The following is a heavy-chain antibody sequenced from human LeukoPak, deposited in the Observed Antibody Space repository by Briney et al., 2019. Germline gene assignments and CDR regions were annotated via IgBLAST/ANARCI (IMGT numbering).Heavy chain of an antibody. CDR1: GFTFSSYE. CDR2: ISSSGSTI. Sequence: GGSLRLSCAASGFTFSSYEMNWVRQAPGKGLEWVPYISSSGSTIYYADSVKGRFTISRDNAKNSLYLQMNSLRAEDTAVYYCARAGGGSGSYYNPYYYGMDVWGKGTTVTVSS. J-gene: IGHJ6*04. CDR3: ARAGGGSGSYYNPYYYGMDV. V-gene: IGHV3-48*03. D-gene: IGHD3-10*01.